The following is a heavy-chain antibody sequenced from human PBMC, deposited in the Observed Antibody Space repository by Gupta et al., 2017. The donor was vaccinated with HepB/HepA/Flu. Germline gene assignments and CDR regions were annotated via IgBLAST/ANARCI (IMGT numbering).Heavy chain of an antibody. CDR3: ARVVRRRSSSSWSLYYYYYMDV. D-gene: IGHD6-13*01. V-gene: IGHV1-69*01. Sequence: QVQLVQSGAEVKKPGSSVKVSCKASGGTFSSYAISWVRPAPGQGLEWMGGIIPIFGTANYAQKFQGRVTITADESTSTAYMELSSLRSEDTAVYYCARVVRRRSSSSWSLYYYYYMDVWGKGTTVTVSS. CDR1: GGTFSSYA. CDR2: IIPIFGTA. J-gene: IGHJ6*03.